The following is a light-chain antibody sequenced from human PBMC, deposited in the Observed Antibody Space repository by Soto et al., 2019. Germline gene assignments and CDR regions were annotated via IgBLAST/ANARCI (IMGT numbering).Light chain of an antibody. CDR1: SSGIGSYNL. J-gene: IGLJ2*01. V-gene: IGLV2-23*01. Sequence: QSALTQPGSVSGSPGQSITISCSGTSSGIGSYNLVSWYQQHPGKAPKVIIFEGSRLPSGVSSRFSGSKSGNTASLTISGLRPEDEAEYYCSSYAGSNVLVVFGGGTKLTVL. CDR2: EGS. CDR3: SSYAGSNVLVV.